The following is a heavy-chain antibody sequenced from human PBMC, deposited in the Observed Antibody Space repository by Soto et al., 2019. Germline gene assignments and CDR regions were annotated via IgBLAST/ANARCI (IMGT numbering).Heavy chain of an antibody. D-gene: IGHD2-15*01. CDR2: ISYDGSNK. V-gene: IGHV3-30*18. J-gene: IGHJ1*01. Sequence: GGSLRLSCAASGFTFSSYGMHWVRQAPGKGLEWVAVISYDGSNKYYADSVKGRFTISRDNSKNTLYLQMNSLRAEDTAVYYCAKDSAKDIVVVVAAGYFQHWGQGTLVTVSS. CDR1: GFTFSSYG. CDR3: AKDSAKDIVVVVAAGYFQH.